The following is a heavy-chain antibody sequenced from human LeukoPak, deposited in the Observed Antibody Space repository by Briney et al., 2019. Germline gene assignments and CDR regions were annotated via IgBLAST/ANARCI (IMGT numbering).Heavy chain of an antibody. CDR1: GGSISSYY. V-gene: IGHV4-59*08. Sequence: SETLSLTCTVSGGSISSYYWSWIRQPPGKGLEWIGYIYYSGSTNYNPSLKSRVTISVDTSKNQFSLKPSSVTAADTAVYYCARLSRRYFDWLFYPDYFDYWGQGTLVTVSS. J-gene: IGHJ4*02. CDR2: IYYSGST. CDR3: ARLSRRYFDWLFYPDYFDY. D-gene: IGHD3-9*01.